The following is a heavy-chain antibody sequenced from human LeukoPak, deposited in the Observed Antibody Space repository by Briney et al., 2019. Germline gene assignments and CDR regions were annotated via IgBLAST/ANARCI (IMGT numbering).Heavy chain of an antibody. D-gene: IGHD5-18*01. Sequence: ASVKVSCKGSGYTFTSYGISWVRQAPGQGLEWMGWISAYNGNTNYAQKLQGRVTMTTDASTSTAYMELRSLRSDDTAVYYCARDYRGYSYPDYWGQGTLVTVSS. CDR1: GYTFTSYG. V-gene: IGHV1-18*01. CDR2: ISAYNGNT. J-gene: IGHJ4*02. CDR3: ARDYRGYSYPDY.